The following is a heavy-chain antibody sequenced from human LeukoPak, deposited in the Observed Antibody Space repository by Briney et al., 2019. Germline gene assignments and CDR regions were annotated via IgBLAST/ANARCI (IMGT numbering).Heavy chain of an antibody. CDR2: MNPNSGNT. J-gene: IGHJ4*02. D-gene: IGHD1-26*01. CDR1: GYTFTSYD. CDR3: ARGPPSNSGSYFVVY. V-gene: IGHV1-8*01. Sequence: ASVRVSCKASGYTFTSYDINWVRQATGQGLEWMGWMNPNSGNTGYAQKFQGRVTMTRNTSISTAYMELSSLRSEDTAVYYCARGPPSNSGSYFVVYWGQGTLVTVSS.